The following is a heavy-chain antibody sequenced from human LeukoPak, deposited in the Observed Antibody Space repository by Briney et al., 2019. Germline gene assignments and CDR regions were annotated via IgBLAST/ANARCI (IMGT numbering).Heavy chain of an antibody. V-gene: IGHV3-30*01. D-gene: IGHD3-22*01. Sequence: GGSLRLSCAASGFTFSSYAMHWVRQAPGKGLEWVAVISYDGSNKYYAVSVKGRFTISRDNSKNTLYLQMNSLRAEDTAVYYCARVNARTMIVVVIEWGAFDIWGQGTMVTVSS. J-gene: IGHJ3*02. CDR1: GFTFSSYA. CDR3: ARVNARTMIVVVIEWGAFDI. CDR2: ISYDGSNK.